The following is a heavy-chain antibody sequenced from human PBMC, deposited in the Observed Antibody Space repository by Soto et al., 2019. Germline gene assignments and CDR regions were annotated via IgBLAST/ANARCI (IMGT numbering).Heavy chain of an antibody. V-gene: IGHV4-59*08. CDR3: ARKYYYISGRYNYYGLDV. CDR1: GGSISSYW. Sequence: QVQLQESGPGLVKPSETLSLTCIVSGGSISSYWWSWIRQPPGKGLEWIGYVYYSGSTYYNPSLKSRVTISVDTSKHQFSLNLRSVTSADTAIYSCARKYYYISGRYNYYGLDVWGQGTTVTVSS. D-gene: IGHD3-10*01. CDR2: VYYSGST. J-gene: IGHJ6*02.